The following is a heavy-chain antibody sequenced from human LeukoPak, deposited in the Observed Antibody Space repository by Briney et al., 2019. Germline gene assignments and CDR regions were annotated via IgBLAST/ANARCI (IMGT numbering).Heavy chain of an antibody. CDR1: GASSDSMRYSY. CDR3: ARAENYYFDSDGGDYFDY. J-gene: IGHJ4*02. CDR2: IQPGGST. D-gene: IGHD3-22*01. V-gene: IGHV4-4*07. Sequence: SETLSLTCTVSGASSDSMRYSYWSWIRQPAGKGLEWMGRIQPGGSTYDNPSLKSRVTISVDTSKNQFSLKLKSVTAADTAVYYCARAENYYFDSDGGDYFDYWGQGTLLTVSS.